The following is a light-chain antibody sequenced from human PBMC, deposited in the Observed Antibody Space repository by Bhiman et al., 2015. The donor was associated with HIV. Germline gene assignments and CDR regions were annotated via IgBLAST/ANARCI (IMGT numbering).Light chain of an antibody. V-gene: IGLV2-14*03. CDR3: SSYTTSSTYV. CDR1: SSDIGGYDY. Sequence: QSALTQPASVSGSPGQSITISCTGTSSDIGGYDYVSWYQQHPGKAPKLMIYDVSQRPSGVPNRFSGSKSDNTASLTISGLQAEDEADYYCSSYTTSSTYVFGTGTKVTVL. CDR2: DVS. J-gene: IGLJ1*01.